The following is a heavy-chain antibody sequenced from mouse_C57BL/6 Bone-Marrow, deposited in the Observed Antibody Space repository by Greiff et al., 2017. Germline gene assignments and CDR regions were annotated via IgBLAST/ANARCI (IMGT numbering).Heavy chain of an antibody. Sequence: EVKLMESGEGLVKPGGSLKLSCAASGFTFSSYAMSWVRQTPEKRLEWVAYISSGGGYIYYADTVKGRFTISRDNARNTLYLQMSSLKSEDTTMYYCTRDLTTVHAYWGQGTLVTVSA. D-gene: IGHD1-1*01. CDR2: ISSGGGYI. J-gene: IGHJ3*01. V-gene: IGHV5-9-1*02. CDR3: TRDLTTVHAY. CDR1: GFTFSSYA.